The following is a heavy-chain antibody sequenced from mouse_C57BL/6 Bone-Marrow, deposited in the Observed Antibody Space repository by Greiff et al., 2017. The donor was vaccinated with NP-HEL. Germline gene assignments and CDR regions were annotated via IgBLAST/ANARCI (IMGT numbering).Heavy chain of an antibody. D-gene: IGHD2-5*01. Sequence: VQLQQSGAELVRPGASVKLSCTASGFNIKDDYMHWVKQGPEQGLEWIGWIDPENGDTEYASKFQGKATITADTSSNTAYLQLSSLTSEDTAVYYCTTDSNYWYFDVWGTGTTVTVSS. CDR2: IDPENGDT. J-gene: IGHJ1*03. CDR1: GFNIKDDY. CDR3: TTDSNYWYFDV. V-gene: IGHV14-4*01.